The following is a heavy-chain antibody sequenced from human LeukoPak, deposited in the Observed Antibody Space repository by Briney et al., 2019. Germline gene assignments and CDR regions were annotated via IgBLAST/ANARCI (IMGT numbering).Heavy chain of an antibody. CDR1: GGSFSGYY. Sequence: SETLSLTCAVYGGSFSGYYWSWIRQPPGKGLEWIGEINHSGSTNYNPSLKSRVTISVDTSKNQFSLKLSSVTAADTAVYYCARDSTRGVRFLEWLPWNWFDPWGQGTLVTVSS. V-gene: IGHV4-34*01. CDR2: INHSGST. D-gene: IGHD3-3*01. CDR3: ARDSTRGVRFLEWLPWNWFDP. J-gene: IGHJ5*02.